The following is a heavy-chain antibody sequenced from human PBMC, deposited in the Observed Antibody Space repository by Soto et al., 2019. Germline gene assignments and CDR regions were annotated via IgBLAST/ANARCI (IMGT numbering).Heavy chain of an antibody. CDR3: ARGSTVGPMDV. CDR2: ISYDGSNK. V-gene: IGHV3-30-3*01. Sequence: QVQLVESGGGVVQPGRSLRLSCAASGFTFSSYAMHWVRQAPGKGLEWVAVISYDGSNKYYADSVKGRFTITRDNSKNTLYLQMNSLRAEDTAVYYCARGSTVGPMDVWGQGTTVNVSS. CDR1: GFTFSSYA. J-gene: IGHJ6*02. D-gene: IGHD4-17*01.